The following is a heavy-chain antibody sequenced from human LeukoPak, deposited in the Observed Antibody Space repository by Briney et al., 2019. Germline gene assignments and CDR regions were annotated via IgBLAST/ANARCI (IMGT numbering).Heavy chain of an antibody. CDR2: ISWNSGSI. Sequence: GGSLRLSCAASGFTFDDYAMHWVRQAPGKSLEWVSGISWNSGSIGYADSVKGRFTISRDNAKNSLYLQMNSLRAEDTALYYCAKDSRRAVTMSHDFDYWGQGTLVTVSS. V-gene: IGHV3-9*01. CDR1: GFTFDDYA. D-gene: IGHD4-17*01. J-gene: IGHJ4*02. CDR3: AKDSRRAVTMSHDFDY.